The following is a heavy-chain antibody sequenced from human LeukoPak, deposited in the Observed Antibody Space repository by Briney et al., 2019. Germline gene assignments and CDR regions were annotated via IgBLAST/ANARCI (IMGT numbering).Heavy chain of an antibody. CDR1: GLTSSSHW. CDR3: VTGGHYSGS. Sequence: PGGSLRLSCAASGLTSSSHWMSWVRQAPGKGLEWVASIKPDGSEENYVDSVKGRFTISRDNAKNSLYLQMSSLRAEDTAVYYCVTGGHYSGSWGQGSLVTVSS. D-gene: IGHD3-3*01. CDR2: IKPDGSEE. V-gene: IGHV3-7*01. J-gene: IGHJ5*02.